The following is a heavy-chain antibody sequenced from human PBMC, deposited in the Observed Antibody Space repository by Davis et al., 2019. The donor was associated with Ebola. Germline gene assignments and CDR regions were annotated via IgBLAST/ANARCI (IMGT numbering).Heavy chain of an antibody. CDR3: ARSYWKTAAGLE. V-gene: IGHV4-31*03. D-gene: IGHD6-13*01. CDR2: IHYTGNV. Sequence: MPSETLSLTCTVSGDSISSGVYYWSWIRQLPGKDLEWIGYIHYTGNVYYGPSLRSRVTIAVDTSMNQFSLRLTSMTAADTGVYYCARSYWKTAAGLEWGQGILVTVSS. J-gene: IGHJ4*02. CDR1: GDSISSGVYY.